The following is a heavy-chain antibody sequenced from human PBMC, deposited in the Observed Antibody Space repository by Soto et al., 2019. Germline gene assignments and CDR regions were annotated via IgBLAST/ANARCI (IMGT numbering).Heavy chain of an antibody. Sequence: SETLSLTCAVYGGSFSGYYWSWIRQPPGKGLEWIGEINHSGSTNYNPSLKSRVTISVDTSKNQFSLKLSSVTAADTAVYYCARRLRGYGGYDRKHYFDYWGQGTLVTVS. V-gene: IGHV4-34*01. CDR3: ARRLRGYGGYDRKHYFDY. J-gene: IGHJ4*02. D-gene: IGHD5-12*01. CDR2: INHSGST. CDR1: GGSFSGYY.